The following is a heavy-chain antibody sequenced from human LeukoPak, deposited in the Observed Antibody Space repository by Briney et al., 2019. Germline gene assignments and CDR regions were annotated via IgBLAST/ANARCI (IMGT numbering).Heavy chain of an antibody. CDR1: GFAFSSYS. CDR2: ISSSSSYI. Sequence: PGGSLRLSCAASGFAFSSYSMNWVRQAPGKGLEWVSSISSSSSYIYYADSVKGRFTISRDNAKNSLYLQMNSLRAEDTAVYYCARVLISVSSSSFDYWGQGTLVTVSS. J-gene: IGHJ4*02. D-gene: IGHD6-6*01. CDR3: ARVLISVSSSSFDY. V-gene: IGHV3-21*01.